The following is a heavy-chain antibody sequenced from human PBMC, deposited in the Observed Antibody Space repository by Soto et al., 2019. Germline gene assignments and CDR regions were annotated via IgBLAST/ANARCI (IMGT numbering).Heavy chain of an antibody. CDR1: GGTFSSYA. Sequence: ASVKVSCKASGGTFSSYAISWVRQAPGQGLEWMGGIIPIFGTANYAQKFQGRVTITADKSTSTAYMELSSLRSEDTAVYYCARSRIVGATRALFDPWGQGTLVTVSS. V-gene: IGHV1-69*06. J-gene: IGHJ5*02. CDR2: IIPIFGTA. D-gene: IGHD1-26*01. CDR3: ARSRIVGATRALFDP.